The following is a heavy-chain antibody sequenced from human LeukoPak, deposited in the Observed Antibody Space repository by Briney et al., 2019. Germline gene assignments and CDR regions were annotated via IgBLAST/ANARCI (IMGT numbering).Heavy chain of an antibody. Sequence: SVKVSCKASGGTFSSYAISWVRQAPGQRLEWMGRIIPIFGTANYAQKFQGRVTITTDESTSTAYMELSSLRSEDTAVYYCARDGYCSGGSCYSLDYWGPGTLVTVSS. V-gene: IGHV1-69*05. D-gene: IGHD2-15*01. CDR1: GGTFSSYA. J-gene: IGHJ4*02. CDR3: ARDGYCSGGSCYSLDY. CDR2: IIPIFGTA.